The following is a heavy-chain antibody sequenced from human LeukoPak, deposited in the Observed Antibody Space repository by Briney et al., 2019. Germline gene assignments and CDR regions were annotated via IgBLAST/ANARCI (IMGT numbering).Heavy chain of an antibody. CDR3: AREGGYDSAPDY. CDR1: GFTFSSYA. CDR2: ISYDGSNK. V-gene: IGHV3-30*04. J-gene: IGHJ4*02. Sequence: PGRSLRLSCAASGFTFSSYAMHWVRQAPGKGLEWVAVISYDGSNKYYADSVKGRFTISRDNSKNTLYLQMNSLRAGDTAVYYCAREGGYDSAPDYWGQGTLVTVSS. D-gene: IGHD5-12*01.